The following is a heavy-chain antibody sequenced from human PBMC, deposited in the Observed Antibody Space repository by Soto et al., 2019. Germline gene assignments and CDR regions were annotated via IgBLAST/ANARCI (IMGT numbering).Heavy chain of an antibody. D-gene: IGHD1-7*01. CDR1: GFTFSSYA. V-gene: IGHV3-23*01. J-gene: IGHJ5*02. CDR2: ISGSGGST. CDR3: AKVKRELELRAGRWFDP. Sequence: GSLRLSCAASGFTFSSYAMSWVRQAPGKGLEWVSAISGSGGSTYYADSVKGRFTISRDNSKNTLYLQMNSLRAEDTAVYYCAKVKRELELRAGRWFDPWGQGTLVTVSS.